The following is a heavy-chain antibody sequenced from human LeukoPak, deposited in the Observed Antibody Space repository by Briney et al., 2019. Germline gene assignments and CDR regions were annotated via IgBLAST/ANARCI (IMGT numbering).Heavy chain of an antibody. Sequence: GGSLRLSCAASGFTFSSYAMHWVRQAPGKGLEWVAVIWYDGSNKYYADSVKGRFTISRDNSKSTLYLQMNSLRAEDTAVYYCAKSSGPSTYYYYGMGVWGQGTTVTVSS. J-gene: IGHJ6*02. D-gene: IGHD3-22*01. V-gene: IGHV3-33*06. CDR3: AKSSGPSTYYYYGMGV. CDR2: IWYDGSNK. CDR1: GFTFSSYA.